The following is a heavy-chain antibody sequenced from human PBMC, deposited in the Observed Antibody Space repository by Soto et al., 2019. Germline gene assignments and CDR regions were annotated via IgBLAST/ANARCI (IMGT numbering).Heavy chain of an antibody. J-gene: IGHJ6*02. V-gene: IGHV1-69*01. CDR3: ARNGTQTGYSYGMDV. Sequence: QVQLVQSGAELRKPGSSVKVSCKASGGTFIDFTINWVRQAPGQRLEWMGGIIPIFDTANYAEKFQGRVTITVDESTSTSFMEVSSLRSEDTAVYYCARNGTQTGYSYGMDVWGQGTMVTVSS. CDR1: GGTFIDFT. CDR2: IIPIFDTA. D-gene: IGHD2-21*01.